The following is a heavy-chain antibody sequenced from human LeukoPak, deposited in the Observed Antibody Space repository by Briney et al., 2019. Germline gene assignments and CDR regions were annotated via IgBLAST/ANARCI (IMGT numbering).Heavy chain of an antibody. D-gene: IGHD6-25*01. CDR2: IYSGGST. CDR1: GFTVSSNY. Sequence: GGSLRLSCAASGFTVSSNYMSWVRQARGKGLEWVSVIYSGGSTYYADSVKGRFTISRDNSKNTLYLQMNSLRADDTAVYYCAIDVESGWFDPWGQGTLVTVSS. V-gene: IGHV3-53*01. CDR3: AIDVESGWFDP. J-gene: IGHJ5*02.